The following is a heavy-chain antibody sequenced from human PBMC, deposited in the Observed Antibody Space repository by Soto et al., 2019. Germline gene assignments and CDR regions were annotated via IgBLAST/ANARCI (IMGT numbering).Heavy chain of an antibody. D-gene: IGHD3-10*01. J-gene: IGHJ6*02. V-gene: IGHV1-69*01. CDR2: IIPVFETR. CDR3: GTYLMVRGVVRVMGV. Sequence: QVQLVQSGAEVKKPGSSVKVSCRASGGSFRNYVMSWVRQAPGQGLEWMGGIIPVFETRTYAQKFQGRVTITADDSTSTVSMEMSNLRNEDTAVYYCGTYLMVRGVVRVMGVWGQGTTITVSS. CDR1: GGSFRNYV.